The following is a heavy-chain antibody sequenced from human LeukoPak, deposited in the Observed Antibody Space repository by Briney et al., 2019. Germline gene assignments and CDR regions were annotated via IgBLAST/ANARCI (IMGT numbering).Heavy chain of an antibody. D-gene: IGHD3-22*01. CDR2: IIPIFGTA. J-gene: IGHJ4*02. V-gene: IGHV1-69*05. Sequence: SVTVSCKASGGTFSSYAISWVRQAPGQGLEWMGGIIPIFGTANYAQKFQGRVTITTDESTSTAYMELSSLRSEDTAVYYCARDLYYDSSGYGYWGQGTLVTVSS. CDR1: GGTFSSYA. CDR3: ARDLYYDSSGYGY.